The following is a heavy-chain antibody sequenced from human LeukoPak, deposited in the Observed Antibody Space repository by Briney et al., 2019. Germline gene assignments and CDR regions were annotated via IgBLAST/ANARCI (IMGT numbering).Heavy chain of an antibody. CDR3: ARHGTSGTNLNWFDP. D-gene: IGHD1-1*01. V-gene: IGHV4-59*01. CDR1: GGSISGYY. CDR2: ISYSGST. Sequence: SETLSLTCTVSGGSISGYYWTWIRQPPGKGLEWIGHISYSGSTNYNPSLKSRVTISVDTSKNQFSLKLSSVTAADTAVYYCARHGTSGTNLNWFDPWGQGTLVTVSS. J-gene: IGHJ5*02.